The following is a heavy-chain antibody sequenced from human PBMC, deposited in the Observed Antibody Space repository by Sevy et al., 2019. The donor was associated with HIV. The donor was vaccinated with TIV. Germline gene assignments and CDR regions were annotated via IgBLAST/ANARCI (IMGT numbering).Heavy chain of an antibody. D-gene: IGHD2-15*01. Sequence: ASVKVSCKVSGYSLTKLSIHWVRQGPGKGLEWMVDFDVQDGETIYAKKFQGRLKMTVDTNTDTAYIELSRLTSEDMAVYYCAAVGLRYCSGSSCYQGDWFDPWGQGSLVTVSS. CDR1: GYSLTKLS. CDR3: AAVGLRYCSGSSCYQGDWFDP. V-gene: IGHV1-24*01. J-gene: IGHJ5*02. CDR2: FDVQDGET.